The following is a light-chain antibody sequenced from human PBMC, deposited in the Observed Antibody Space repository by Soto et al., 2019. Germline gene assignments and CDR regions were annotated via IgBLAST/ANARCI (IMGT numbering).Light chain of an antibody. J-gene: IGKJ1*01. CDR3: QQFNSHRWT. V-gene: IGKV1-13*02. CDR1: QGISSA. CDR2: DAS. Sequence: AIQLTQSPSSLSASVGDRVIITCRASQGISSALAWYHQKPGKAPKLLIFDASTLKGGVPSRFSGSGSGTDFPLPISTQQLKIFAIYYCQQFNSHRWTFGQGTK.